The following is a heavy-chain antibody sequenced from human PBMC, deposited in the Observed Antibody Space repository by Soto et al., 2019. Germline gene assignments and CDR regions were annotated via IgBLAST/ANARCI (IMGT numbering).Heavy chain of an antibody. D-gene: IGHD2-21*01. Sequence: EVQLVQSGAEVKKPGATVKISCKVSGFKFIDYYLYWVQQAPGKALAWMGRVDPEDGETVYSEKFQGRLTITADTSREMAHMELSGLRSEDTAVYFCATPTAVIVSQGHMDVWGQGTTVIVSS. CDR2: VDPEDGET. V-gene: IGHV1-69-2*01. CDR3: ATPTAVIVSQGHMDV. J-gene: IGHJ6*02. CDR1: GFKFIDYY.